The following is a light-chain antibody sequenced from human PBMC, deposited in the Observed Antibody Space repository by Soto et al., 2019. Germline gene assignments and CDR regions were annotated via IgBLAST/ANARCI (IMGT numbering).Light chain of an antibody. Sequence: EIVLTQSPGTLSLSPGERATLSCRASQSVSSNYLGWYQQKPGQAPRLLIYGTSNRATGIPDRFSGSGSGTDFTLTISRLEPEDFAVYYCQQFGSSLYTFGQGTKLEIK. J-gene: IGKJ2*01. CDR2: GTS. V-gene: IGKV3-20*01. CDR1: QSVSSNY. CDR3: QQFGSSLYT.